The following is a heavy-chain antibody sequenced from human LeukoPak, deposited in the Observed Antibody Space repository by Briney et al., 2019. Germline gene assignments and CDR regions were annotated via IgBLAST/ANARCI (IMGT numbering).Heavy chain of an antibody. CDR1: GFTFSSYN. D-gene: IGHD6-6*01. V-gene: IGHV3-48*01. CDR2: ISSSSSPM. CDR3: ARGGAARPDF. J-gene: IGHJ4*02. Sequence: PGGSLRLSCAASGFTFSSYNMNWVRQAPGKGLEWVSYISSSSSPMYNADSVKGRFTISRDNAKNSLYLQMNSLRVEDTAVYYCARGGAARPDFWGQGTLVTVSS.